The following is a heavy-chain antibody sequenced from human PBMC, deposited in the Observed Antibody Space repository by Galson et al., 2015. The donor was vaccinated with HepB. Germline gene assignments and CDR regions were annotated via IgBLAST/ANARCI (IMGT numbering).Heavy chain of an antibody. CDR2: IIPIFGTA. J-gene: IGHJ4*02. CDR3: ARAPYSYGYVEGYFDY. V-gene: IGHV1-69*06. D-gene: IGHD5-18*01. CDR1: GGTFSSYA. Sequence: SVKVSCKASGGTFSSYAISWVRQAPGQGLEWMGGIIPIFGTANYAQKFQGRVTITADKSTSTAYMELSSLRSEDTAVYYCARAPYSYGYVEGYFDYWGQGTLVTVSS.